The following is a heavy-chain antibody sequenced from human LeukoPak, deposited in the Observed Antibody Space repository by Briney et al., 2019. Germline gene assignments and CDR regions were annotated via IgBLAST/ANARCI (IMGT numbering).Heavy chain of an antibody. CDR3: AKSRAADTTLLFDY. CDR1: GFTFNNYA. V-gene: IGHV3-23*01. CDR2: ITIGATDT. Sequence: GGSLRLSCAASGFTFNNYAMNWVRQAPGKGLEWVSAITIGATDTFYLDSVKGRFTISRDNSKNTLYLQMSSLRAEDTAIYYCAKSRAADTTLLFDYWGQGTLVTVSS. J-gene: IGHJ4*02. D-gene: IGHD6-13*01.